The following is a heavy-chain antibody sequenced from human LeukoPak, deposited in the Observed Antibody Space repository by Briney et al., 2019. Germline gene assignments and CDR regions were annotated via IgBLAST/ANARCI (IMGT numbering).Heavy chain of an antibody. V-gene: IGHV4-34*01. CDR2: INHSGST. CDR3: ARGSNFDYYDSSGHWGFDY. J-gene: IGHJ4*02. CDR1: GGSFSGYY. Sequence: SETLSLTCAVYGGSFSGYYWSWIRQPPGKGLEWIGEINHSGSTNYNPSLKSRVTISVDTSKNQFSLKLSSVTAADTAVYYCARGSNFDYYDSSGHWGFDYWGQGTLVTVSS. D-gene: IGHD3-22*01.